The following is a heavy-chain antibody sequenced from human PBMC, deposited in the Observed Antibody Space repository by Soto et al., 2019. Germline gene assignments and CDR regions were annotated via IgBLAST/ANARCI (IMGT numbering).Heavy chain of an antibody. V-gene: IGHV3-30*18. CDR3: AKDGLLPTYFDY. D-gene: IGHD2-15*01. CDR1: GFTFSSYG. Sequence: QVQLVESGGGMVQPGRSLRLSCAASGFTFSSYGMHWVRQAPGKGLEWVAVISYDGSNKYYADSVKRRFTISRDNSKNTLYLQMNSLRAEDTAVHYCAKDGLLPTYFDYWGQGTLVTVSS. CDR2: ISYDGSNK. J-gene: IGHJ4*02.